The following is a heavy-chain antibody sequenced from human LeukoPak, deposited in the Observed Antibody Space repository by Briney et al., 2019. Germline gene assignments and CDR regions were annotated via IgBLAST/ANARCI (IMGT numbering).Heavy chain of an antibody. V-gene: IGHV4-4*07. CDR3: ARRDISSGWSFDY. Sequence: PSETLSLTCTASGGSISNYHWSWIRQPAGKGLEWIGQIHTSGSTNYNPPLRSRVTMSIDTPENQLSLTITSVTAADTAVYYCARRDISSGWSFDYWGQGTLVTVSS. CDR2: IHTSGST. D-gene: IGHD6-19*01. J-gene: IGHJ4*02. CDR1: GGSISNYH.